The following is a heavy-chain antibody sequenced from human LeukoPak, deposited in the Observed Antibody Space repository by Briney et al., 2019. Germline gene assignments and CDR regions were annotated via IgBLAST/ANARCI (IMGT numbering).Heavy chain of an antibody. D-gene: IGHD5-24*01. Sequence: GGSLRLSYAASGFTFSSSAMSWVRQAPGKGLEWVAVIWYDGSKKYYADSVKGRFTISRDNSKNILYLQMSSLRAEDTALYYCARGDGYSFNYFDYWGQGTLVAVSS. V-gene: IGHV3-33*08. CDR3: ARGDGYSFNYFDY. CDR1: GFTFSSSA. J-gene: IGHJ4*02. CDR2: IWYDGSKK.